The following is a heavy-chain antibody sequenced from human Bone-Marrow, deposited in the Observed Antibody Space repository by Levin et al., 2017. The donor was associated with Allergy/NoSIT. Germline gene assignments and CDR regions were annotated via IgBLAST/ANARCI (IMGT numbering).Heavy chain of an antibody. CDR2: IYSSGDT. Sequence: SETLSLTCTVSGDSIASGTYYWGWIRQPPGKGLEWIGVIYSSGDTYYNPSLESRLTIAADTSKKQFSLRMTSVTAADTSIYYSMRRNVASAEDWFDLWGRGTLVTVST. V-gene: IGHV4-39*01. CDR3: MRRNVASAEDWFDL. CDR1: GDSIASGTYY. D-gene: IGHD3-16*01. J-gene: IGHJ5*02.